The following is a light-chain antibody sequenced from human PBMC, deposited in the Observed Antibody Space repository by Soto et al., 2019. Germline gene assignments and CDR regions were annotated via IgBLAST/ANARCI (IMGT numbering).Light chain of an antibody. CDR3: QQRSNWPPVIT. V-gene: IGKV3-11*01. Sequence: EIVLTQSPATLSLSPGERATLSCRASQSFSSYLAWYQQKPGQAPRLLIYDASKRATGIPARFSGRGSGTDSTLTTSSLEPEDFAVYYCQQRSNWPPVITFGQGTRLEMK. CDR2: DAS. CDR1: QSFSSY. J-gene: IGKJ5*01.